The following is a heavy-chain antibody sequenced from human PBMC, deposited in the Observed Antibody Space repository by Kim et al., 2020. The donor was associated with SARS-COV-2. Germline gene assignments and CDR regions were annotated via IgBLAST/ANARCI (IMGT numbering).Heavy chain of an antibody. J-gene: IGHJ4*02. V-gene: IGHV4-39*01. D-gene: IGHD6-6*01. CDR3: ARHRVGSSASQEHDY. CDR1: GGSISSSSYY. CDR2: IYYSGST. Sequence: SETLSLTCTVSGGSISSSSYYWGWIRQPPGKGLEWIGSIYYSGSTYYNPSLKSRVTISVDTSKNQFSLKLSSVTAADTAVYYCARHRVGSSASQEHDYWGQGTLVTVSS.